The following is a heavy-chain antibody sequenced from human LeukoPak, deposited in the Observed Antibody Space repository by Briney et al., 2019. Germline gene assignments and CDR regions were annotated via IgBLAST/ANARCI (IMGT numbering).Heavy chain of an antibody. D-gene: IGHD2-2*01. CDR3: AKDIQSQIPYHFDY. Sequence: GGSLRLSCAASGFTFSSYGMHWVRHAPGKGLEWVAAISCDGSNKYYADSVKGRFTISRDNSKNTLYLQMNSLRAEDTAVYYCAKDIQSQIPYHFDYWGQGTLVIVSS. V-gene: IGHV3-30*18. J-gene: IGHJ4*02. CDR1: GFTFSSYG. CDR2: ISCDGSNK.